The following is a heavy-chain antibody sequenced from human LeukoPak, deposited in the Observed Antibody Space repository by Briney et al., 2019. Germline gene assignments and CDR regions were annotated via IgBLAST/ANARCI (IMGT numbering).Heavy chain of an antibody. V-gene: IGHV3-21*06. CDR2: ISTSSSYI. CDR3: ARYGSGNYYKGDYYYYFMDV. J-gene: IGHJ6*03. Sequence: GGSLRLSCAASGFTFSNYCMNWVRQAPGKGLEWVASISTSSSYIYYADSVKGRFTISRDNADNSLFLQMNSLRAEDTAVYFCARYGSGNYYKGDYYYYFMDVWGKGTTVTVSS. D-gene: IGHD3-10*01. CDR1: GFTFSNYC.